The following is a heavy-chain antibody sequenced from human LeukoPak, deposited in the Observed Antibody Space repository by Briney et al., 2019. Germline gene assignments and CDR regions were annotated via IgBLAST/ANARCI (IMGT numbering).Heavy chain of an antibody. V-gene: IGHV7-4-1*02. CDR1: GYTFTSYA. Sequence: ASVKVSCKASGYTFTSYAMNWVRQAPGQGLEWMGWINTNTGNPTYAQGFTGRFVFSLDTSVSTAYLQISSLKAEDTAVHYCARTFGSYYFYYYMDVWGKGTTVTVSS. D-gene: IGHD3-10*01. CDR3: ARTFGSYYFYYYMDV. CDR2: INTNTGNP. J-gene: IGHJ6*03.